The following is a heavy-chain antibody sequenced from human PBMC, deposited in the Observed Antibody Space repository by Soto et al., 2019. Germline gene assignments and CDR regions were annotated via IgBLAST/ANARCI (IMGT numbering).Heavy chain of an antibody. CDR3: VRDLKYLRVTGNWFVS. D-gene: IGHD1-1*01. V-gene: IGHV1-18*04. CDR1: GYAFANYG. Sequence: ASVKVSCKASGYAFANYGISWVRQAPGQGLEWMGWISGNNGATNYAPKVQDRITMTLDTSTGVASMALRSLRSDDTAIYYCVRDLKYLRVTGNWFVSWGQGTLVTVS. CDR2: ISGNNGAT. J-gene: IGHJ5*01.